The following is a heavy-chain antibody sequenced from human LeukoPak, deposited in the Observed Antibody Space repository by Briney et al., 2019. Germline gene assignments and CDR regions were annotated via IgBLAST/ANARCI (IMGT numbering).Heavy chain of an antibody. CDR2: IRYDGSNK. CDR3: ANAPQGFLRDTFDY. V-gene: IGHV3-30*02. J-gene: IGHJ4*02. Sequence: GGSLRLSCAASGFTFSSYGMHWVRQAPGKGLEWVAFIRYDGSNKYYADSVKGRFTISRDNSKNTLYLQMNSLRAEDTAVYYCANAPQGFLRDTFDYWGQGTLVTVSS. CDR1: GFTFSSYG. D-gene: IGHD3-3*01.